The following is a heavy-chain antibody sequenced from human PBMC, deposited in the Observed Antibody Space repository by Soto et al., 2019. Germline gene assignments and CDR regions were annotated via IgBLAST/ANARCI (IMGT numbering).Heavy chain of an antibody. D-gene: IGHD2-21*01. Sequence: PSETLSLTCTVSGGSISSGGYYWSWLRQHPRKGLEWIGYIYHSGSTIYNPSLKSRVTISVDTSKNRLSLELSNVTAADTAVYYCARDGAGAYGLGWFDPWGQGILVTVSS. V-gene: IGHV4-31*03. J-gene: IGHJ5*02. CDR3: ARDGAGAYGLGWFDP. CDR1: GGSISSGGYY. CDR2: IYHSGST.